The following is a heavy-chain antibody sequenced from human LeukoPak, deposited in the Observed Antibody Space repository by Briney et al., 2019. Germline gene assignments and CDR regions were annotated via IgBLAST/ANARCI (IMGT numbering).Heavy chain of an antibody. D-gene: IGHD6-6*01. V-gene: IGHV4-4*08. J-gene: IGHJ4*02. CDR3: ARESSTSQTNLFDY. CDR2: IYTSGTT. Sequence: SETLSLTCTVSGVSIHDFYWSWIRQPPGKGLEWIGYIYTSGTTHYNPSLQGRVTLSVDTSKKQFSLTLKSVTAADAAIYYCARESSTSQTNLFDYWGQGTLVTVSS. CDR1: GVSIHDFY.